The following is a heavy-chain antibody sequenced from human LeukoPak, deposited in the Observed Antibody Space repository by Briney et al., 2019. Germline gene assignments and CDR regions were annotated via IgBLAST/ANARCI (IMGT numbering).Heavy chain of an antibody. CDR3: ARVRGFGADYYYYYMDV. Sequence: PSETLSLTCAVYGGSFSGYYWSWIRQPPGKGLEWIGEINHSGSTNYNPSLKSRVTISVDTSKNQFSLKLSSVTAADTAVYYCARVRGFGADYYYYYMDVWGKGTTVIVSS. V-gene: IGHV4-34*01. CDR1: GGSFSGYY. J-gene: IGHJ6*03. CDR2: INHSGST. D-gene: IGHD3-10*01.